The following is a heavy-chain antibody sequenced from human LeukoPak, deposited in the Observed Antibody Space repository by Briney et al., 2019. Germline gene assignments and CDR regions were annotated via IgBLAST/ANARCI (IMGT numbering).Heavy chain of an antibody. D-gene: IGHD2/OR15-2a*01. CDR3: PTDITRTTNS. Sequence: GGSLRLSCAASEFTFSSYSMSWVRQAPGKGLEWVSYISSSSTTIYYADSVKGRFTISRDNAKNSLYLQMNSLRVEDTALYYCPTDITRTTNSWGQGTLVTVSS. V-gene: IGHV3-48*01. J-gene: IGHJ4*02. CDR2: ISSSSTTI. CDR1: EFTFSSYS.